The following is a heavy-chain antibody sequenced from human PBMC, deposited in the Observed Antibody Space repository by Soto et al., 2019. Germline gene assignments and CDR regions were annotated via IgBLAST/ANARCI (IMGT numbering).Heavy chain of an antibody. Sequence: QVQLVESGGGAVQPGRSLRVSCAASGFTFSIYGMHWVRQAPGKGLEWLAVISYDGSNKYYADSVKGRFTISRDKSKNTLYLQMNSLSAEDTAVYYCAKDPLYESGSTWSYFDYWGQGTLVTVSS. CDR2: ISYDGSNK. D-gene: IGHD6-13*01. J-gene: IGHJ4*02. CDR1: GFTFSIYG. CDR3: AKDPLYESGSTWSYFDY. V-gene: IGHV3-30*18.